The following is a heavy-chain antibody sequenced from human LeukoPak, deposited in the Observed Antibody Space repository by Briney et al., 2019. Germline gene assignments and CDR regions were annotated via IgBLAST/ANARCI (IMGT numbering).Heavy chain of an antibody. CDR1: GYTFTSYG. D-gene: IGHD3-10*01. CDR3: ARDRVLWFGELLFSGGDRYMDV. J-gene: IGHJ6*03. V-gene: IGHV1-18*01. CDR2: ISAYNGNT. Sequence: ASVKVSCKASGYTFTSYGTSWVRQAPGQGLEWMGWISAYNGNTNYAQKLQGRVTMTTDTSTSTAYMELRSLRSDDTAVYYCARDRVLWFGELLFSGGDRYMDVWGKGTTVTISS.